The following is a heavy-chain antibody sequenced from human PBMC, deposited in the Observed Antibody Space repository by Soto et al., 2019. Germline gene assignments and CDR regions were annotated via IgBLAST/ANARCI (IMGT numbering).Heavy chain of an antibody. CDR1: GGSISSSSYY. Sequence: PSETLSLTCTVSGGSISSSSYYWGWIRQPPGKGLEWIGSIYYSGSTYYNPSLKSRVTISVDTSKNQFSLKLSSVNAADTAVYYCARLGIAVAGTFPFDYWGQGTLVTVSS. CDR2: IYYSGST. CDR3: ARLGIAVAGTFPFDY. J-gene: IGHJ4*02. V-gene: IGHV4-39*01. D-gene: IGHD6-19*01.